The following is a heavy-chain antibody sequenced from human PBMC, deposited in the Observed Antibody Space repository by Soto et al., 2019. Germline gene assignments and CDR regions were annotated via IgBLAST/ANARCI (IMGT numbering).Heavy chain of an antibody. Sequence: GASVKVSCKASGYTFSDFGITWVRQAPGQGLEWMGWISVDNGQTNYAQQFQGRVTMTSDTATSTAYMELKRLRSDDTAVYYCARVEIRLDYSTTPFDSWGQGTLVTVSS. CDR3: ARVEIRLDYSTTPFDS. CDR2: ISVDNGQT. CDR1: GYTFSDFG. V-gene: IGHV1-18*01. D-gene: IGHD2-2*01. J-gene: IGHJ4*02.